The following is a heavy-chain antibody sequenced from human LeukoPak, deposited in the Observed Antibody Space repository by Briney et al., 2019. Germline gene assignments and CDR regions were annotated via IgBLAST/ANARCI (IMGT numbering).Heavy chain of an antibody. Sequence: GGSLRLSCAASAFTFSSYAMSWVRQAPGKGLEWVSTISGRGGSTYYADSVKGRFTISRDNSKNTLYLQMNSLRAEDTAVYYCAKDYYDSSDYPLHFDHWGQGTLVTVSS. V-gene: IGHV3-23*01. D-gene: IGHD3-22*01. CDR3: AKDYYDSSDYPLHFDH. CDR2: ISGRGGST. J-gene: IGHJ4*02. CDR1: AFTFSSYA.